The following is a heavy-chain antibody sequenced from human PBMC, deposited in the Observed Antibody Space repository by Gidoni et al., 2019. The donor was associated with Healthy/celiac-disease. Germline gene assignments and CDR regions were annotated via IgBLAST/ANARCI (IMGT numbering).Heavy chain of an antibody. CDR3: ARDPEILATTDDY. J-gene: IGHJ4*02. CDR1: GGTFSSYT. CDR2: LIPILGIA. V-gene: IGHV1-69*04. D-gene: IGHD5-12*01. Sequence: QVQLVHAGAEVKKPGSSVKVPYKASGGTFSSYTISRVRQAPGQGLEWMGRLIPILGIANYAQKFQGSVTITADKSTSTAYMELSILRSEDTAVYYCARDPEILATTDDYWGQGTLVTVSS.